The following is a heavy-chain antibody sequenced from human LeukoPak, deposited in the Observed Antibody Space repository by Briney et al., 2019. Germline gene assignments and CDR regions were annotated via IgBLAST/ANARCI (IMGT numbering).Heavy chain of an antibody. J-gene: IGHJ5*02. CDR1: GFTFSSYG. Sequence: GGTLRLSCAASGFTFSSYGMSWVRQAPGKGLEWVSGINDSGGGTYYVDSVQGRFTISRDNSKNTLYLQMNSLRAEDTAVYYCASLSQYCSCGSCYPWGQRTLVSVS. D-gene: IGHD2-15*01. CDR2: INDSGGGT. CDR3: ASLSQYCSCGSCYP. V-gene: IGHV3-23*01.